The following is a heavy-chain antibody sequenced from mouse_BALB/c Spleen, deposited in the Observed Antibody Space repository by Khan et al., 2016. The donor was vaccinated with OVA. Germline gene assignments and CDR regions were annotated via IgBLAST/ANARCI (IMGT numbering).Heavy chain of an antibody. J-gene: IGHJ1*01. Sequence: VQLQQSGAELAKPGASVKMSCKASGYTFTSYWMHWVKQRPGQGLEWIGYINPSTGYTEYNQKFKDKATLTADKSSSTAYMQLSSLTSEDSAVYYGANDYGSRWYYDVRGAGTTVTVSS. CDR1: GYTFTSYW. V-gene: IGHV1-7*01. CDR3: ANDYGSRWYYDV. D-gene: IGHD1-1*01. CDR2: INPSTGYT.